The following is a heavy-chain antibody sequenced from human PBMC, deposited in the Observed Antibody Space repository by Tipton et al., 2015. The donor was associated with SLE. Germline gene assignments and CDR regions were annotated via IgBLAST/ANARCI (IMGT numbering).Heavy chain of an antibody. D-gene: IGHD3-16*01. CDR1: GYSISSGYY. V-gene: IGHV4-38-2*01. CDR2: IYHGGT. J-gene: IGHJ4*02. CDR3: ARQDSNGGYDY. Sequence: TLSLTCVVSGYSISSGYYWGWIRQPPGKGLEWVGSIYHGGTHYNPSLKSRVTITVDPSKNQFSLKLSSVTAADTAVYYCARQDSNGGYDYWGQGTLVTVSS.